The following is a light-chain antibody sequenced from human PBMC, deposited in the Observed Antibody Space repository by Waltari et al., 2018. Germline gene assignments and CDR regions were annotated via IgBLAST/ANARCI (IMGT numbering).Light chain of an antibody. V-gene: IGKV3-20*01. Sequence: EIVLTQYPATLSLSPGDRATLSCRASQTLTSTYLAWYQLRPGQAPRLLIYTASKRATGIPDRFSGSGSGTDFTLTISRLEPGDFAVYYCQQYDTSPYTFGQGTTLEIK. CDR3: QQYDTSPYT. CDR2: TAS. CDR1: QTLTSTY. J-gene: IGKJ2*01.